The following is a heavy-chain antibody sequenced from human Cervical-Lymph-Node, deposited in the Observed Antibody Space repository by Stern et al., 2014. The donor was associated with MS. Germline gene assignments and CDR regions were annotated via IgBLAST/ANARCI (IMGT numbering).Heavy chain of an antibody. CDR1: GGSISSYY. J-gene: IGHJ5*02. CDR2: IYTSGSP. Sequence: QLQLQESGPGLVKPSETLSLTCTVSGGSISSYYWSWIRQPAGKGLEWIGRIYTSGSPNYNPSLRSRVTMSVDTSENQFSLKVRSVTAADTAVYYCARDRGGSGWYGGFDPWGQGTLVTVSS. D-gene: IGHD6-19*01. CDR3: ARDRGGSGWYGGFDP. V-gene: IGHV4-4*07.